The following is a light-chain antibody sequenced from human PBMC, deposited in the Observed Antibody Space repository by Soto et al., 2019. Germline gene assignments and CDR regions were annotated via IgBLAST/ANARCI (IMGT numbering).Light chain of an antibody. CDR3: MQALQTPLT. CDR1: QSLLHSNGYNY. J-gene: IGKJ4*01. V-gene: IGKV2-28*01. CDR2: LGS. Sequence: IVMTQSPLSLPVTPGEPASISCRSSQSLLHSNGYNYLDWYLQKPGQSPQLLIYLGSNRSSGVPDRFSGSGSGTDFTLKISRVEAEDAGVYYCMQALQTPLTFGGGTKVDIK.